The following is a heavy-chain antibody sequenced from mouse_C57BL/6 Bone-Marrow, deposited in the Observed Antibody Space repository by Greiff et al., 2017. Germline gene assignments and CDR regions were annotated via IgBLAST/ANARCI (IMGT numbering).Heavy chain of an antibody. V-gene: IGHV1-82*01. J-gene: IGHJ1*03. CDR3: ARKGGNQGDWYFDV. CDR1: GYAFSSSW. Sequence: VQRVESGPELVKPGASVKISCKASGYAFSSSWMNWVKQRPGKGLEWIGRIYPGDGDTNYNGKFKGKATLTADKSSSTAYMQLSSLTSEVSAVYFCARKGGNQGDWYFDVWGTGTTVTVSS. CDR2: IYPGDGDT. D-gene: IGHD1-1*02.